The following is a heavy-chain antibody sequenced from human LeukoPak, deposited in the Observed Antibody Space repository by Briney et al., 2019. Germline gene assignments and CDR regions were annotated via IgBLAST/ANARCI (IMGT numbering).Heavy chain of an antibody. Sequence: SETLSLTCAVYGGSFSGYYWSWIRQPPGKGLEWIGEINHSGSTNYNPSLKSRVTISVDTSKNQFSLKLSSVTAADTAVYYCARRLGTWIQLWPPFGYWGQGTLVTVSS. V-gene: IGHV4-34*01. CDR1: GGSFSGYY. CDR3: ARRLGTWIQLWPPFGY. CDR2: INHSGST. D-gene: IGHD5-18*01. J-gene: IGHJ4*02.